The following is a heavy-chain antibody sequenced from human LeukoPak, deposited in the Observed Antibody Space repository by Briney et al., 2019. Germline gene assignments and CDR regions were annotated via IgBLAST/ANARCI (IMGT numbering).Heavy chain of an antibody. D-gene: IGHD5-18*01. CDR1: GDSVSSNSAA. CDR3: ARGYGYYFDY. J-gene: IGHJ4*02. V-gene: IGHV6-1*01. CDR2: TYYRSKWYT. Sequence: SQTLSLTRTISGDSVSSNSAAWNWIRQSPSRGLEWLGRTYYRSKWYTDYALSVKSRITINPDTSKNQFSLQLNSVTPEDTAAYYCARGYGYYFDYWGQGTLVTVSP.